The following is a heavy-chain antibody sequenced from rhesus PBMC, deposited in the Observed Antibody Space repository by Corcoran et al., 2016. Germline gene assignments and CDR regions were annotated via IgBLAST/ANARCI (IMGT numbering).Heavy chain of an antibody. J-gene: IGHJ2*01. CDR3: ARGIAAAWYFDL. Sequence: EVQLVESGGGLAKPGGSLRVSCAASGFSFSDYYMYWVRPAPGKGLEWVSGISYTGGSTYYADSVKGRFTISRENAKNTLYLQMDSLRAEDTAVYYCARGIAAAWYFDLWGPGTPITISS. CDR2: ISYTGGST. CDR1: GFSFSDYY. V-gene: IGHV3S18*01. D-gene: IGHD6-25*01.